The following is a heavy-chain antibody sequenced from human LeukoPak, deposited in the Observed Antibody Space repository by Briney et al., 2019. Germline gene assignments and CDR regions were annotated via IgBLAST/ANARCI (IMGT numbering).Heavy chain of an antibody. V-gene: IGHV4-59*01. CDR3: ARDKISINAFDM. CDR2: ISYIGST. D-gene: IGHD1-14*01. Sequence: WIRQPPGKGLEWIGYISYIGSTNYNPSLKSRVTISVDTSKNLFSLKLNSVTAADTAVYYCARDKISINAFDMWGQGTMVTVSS. J-gene: IGHJ3*02.